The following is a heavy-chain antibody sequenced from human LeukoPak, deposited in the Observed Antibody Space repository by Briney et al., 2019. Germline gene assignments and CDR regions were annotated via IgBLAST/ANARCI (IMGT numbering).Heavy chain of an antibody. CDR2: IYYSGST. CDR1: GGSIGSYY. V-gene: IGHV4-59*01. CDR3: ARVGNDYGGNSGDAFDY. Sequence: PSETLSLTCTVSGGSIGSYYWSWIRQPPGKGLEWIGYIYYSGSTNYNPSLKSRVTISVDTSKNQFSLKLSSVTAADTAVYYCARVGNDYGGNSGDAFDYWGQGTLVTVSS. D-gene: IGHD4-23*01. J-gene: IGHJ4*02.